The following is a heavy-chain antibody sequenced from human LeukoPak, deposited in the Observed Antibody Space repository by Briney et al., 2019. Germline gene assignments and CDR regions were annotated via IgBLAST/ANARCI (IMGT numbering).Heavy chain of an antibody. V-gene: IGHV3-9*01. CDR2: ISWNSGSI. D-gene: IGHD6-19*01. CDR1: GFTFDDYA. J-gene: IGHJ4*02. CDR3: AKAPGPVAVAPFDY. Sequence: GGSLRLSCAASGFTFDDYAMHWVRQAPGKGLEWVSGISWNSGSIGYADSVKGRFTISRDNAKNSLYLQMNSLRAEDTALYYCAKAPGPVAVAPFDYWSQGTLVTVSS.